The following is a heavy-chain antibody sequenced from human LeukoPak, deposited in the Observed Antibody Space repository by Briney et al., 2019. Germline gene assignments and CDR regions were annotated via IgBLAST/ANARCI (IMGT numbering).Heavy chain of an antibody. CDR2: IYTSGST. CDR1: GGSISSYY. Sequence: SGTLSLTCTVSGGSISSYYWSWIRQPPGKGLEWIGYIYTSGSTNYNPSLKSRVTISVDTSKNQFSLKLSSVTAADTAVYYCARLVATIPYFDYWGQGTLVTVSS. V-gene: IGHV4-4*09. CDR3: ARLVATIPYFDY. J-gene: IGHJ4*02. D-gene: IGHD5-12*01.